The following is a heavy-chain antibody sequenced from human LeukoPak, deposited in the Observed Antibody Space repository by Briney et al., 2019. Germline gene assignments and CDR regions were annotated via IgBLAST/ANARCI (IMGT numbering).Heavy chain of an antibody. V-gene: IGHV3-9*01. D-gene: IGHD1-26*01. J-gene: IGHJ5*02. CDR2: ISWNSGSI. CDR1: GFTFDDYA. Sequence: GGSLRLSCAASGFTFDDYAMHWVRQAPGKGLECVSGISWNSGSIGYADSVKGRFTISRDNAKNSLYLQMNSLRAEDTALYYCAKGSWELPDNWFDPWGQGTLVTVSS. CDR3: AKGSWELPDNWFDP.